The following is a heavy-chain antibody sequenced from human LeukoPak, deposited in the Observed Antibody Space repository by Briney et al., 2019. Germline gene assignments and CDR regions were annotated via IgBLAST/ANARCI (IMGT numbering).Heavy chain of an antibody. V-gene: IGHV3-30*04. D-gene: IGHD3-9*01. CDR2: ISYDGSNK. CDR1: GFTFSSYA. Sequence: PGRSLRLSCAASGFTFSSYAMHWVRQAPGKGLEWVAVISYDGSNKYYADSVKGRFTTSRDNSKNTLYLQMNSLRAEDTAVYYCARGQYYDILTGYYGMGVWGQGTTVTVSS. CDR3: ARGQYYDILTGYYGMGV. J-gene: IGHJ6*02.